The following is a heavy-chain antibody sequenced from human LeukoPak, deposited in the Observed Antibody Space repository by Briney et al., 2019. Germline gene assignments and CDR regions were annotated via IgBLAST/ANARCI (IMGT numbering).Heavy chain of an antibody. J-gene: IGHJ4*02. CDR3: ASLSAVAGTSVIDY. CDR1: GFTFSSYA. CDR2: ISYDGSNK. Sequence: GGSLRLSCAASGFTFSSYAMHWVRQAPGKGLEWVAVISYDGSNKYYADSVKGRFTISRDNSKNTLYLQMNSLRAEDTAVHYCASLSAVAGTSVIDYWGQGTLVTVSS. V-gene: IGHV3-30-3*01. D-gene: IGHD6-19*01.